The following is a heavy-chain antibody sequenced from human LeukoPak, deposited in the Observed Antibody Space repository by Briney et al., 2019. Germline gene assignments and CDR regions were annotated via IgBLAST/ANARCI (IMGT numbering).Heavy chain of an antibody. CDR2: ILYDGSNK. D-gene: IGHD3-3*01. Sequence: PGGSLRPSCAASGFTFSSYAMHWVRHPPGKWLEWVAFILYDGSNKYYADSVKGRFTISRDNSKNTLYLQMNSLRAEDTAVYYCASEGVLRFLEWGAFDIWGQGTMVTISS. J-gene: IGHJ3*02. CDR3: ASEGVLRFLEWGAFDI. V-gene: IGHV3-30-3*01. CDR1: GFTFSSYA.